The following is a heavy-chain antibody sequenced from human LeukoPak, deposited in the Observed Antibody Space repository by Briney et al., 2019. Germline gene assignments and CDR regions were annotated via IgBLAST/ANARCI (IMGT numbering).Heavy chain of an antibody. V-gene: IGHV1-18*01. D-gene: IGHD2-2*01. CDR3: ARSGYCSSTSCYSLANYYYYYGMDV. CDR1: GYTFTSYG. CDR2: ISAYNGNT. J-gene: IGHJ6*02. Sequence: ASVKVSCKASGYTFTSYGISWVRQAPGQGLEWMGWISAYNGNTNYAQKLQGRVTMTTDTSTSTAYMELRSLRSDDTAVYYCARSGYCSSTSCYSLANYYYYYGMDVWGQGTTVTVSS.